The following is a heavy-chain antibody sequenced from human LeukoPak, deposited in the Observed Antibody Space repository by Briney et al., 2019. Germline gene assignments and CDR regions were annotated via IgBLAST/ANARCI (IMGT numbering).Heavy chain of an antibody. V-gene: IGHV4-39*07. D-gene: IGHD3-16*01. CDR1: AGSVSNGPYY. CDR3: ARETSQKGAHYMDV. Sequence: SETLSLTCTVSAGSVSNGPYYWVWIRQPPGKGLEGIGTFYYSGSTDYSPSLKSRVTISVDTSKNQLSLKLTSVTAADTAVYYCARETSQKGAHYMDVWGKGTTITISS. J-gene: IGHJ6*03. CDR2: FYYSGST.